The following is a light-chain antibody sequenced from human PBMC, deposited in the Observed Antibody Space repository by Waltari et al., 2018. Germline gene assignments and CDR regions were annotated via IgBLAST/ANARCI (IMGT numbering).Light chain of an antibody. CDR2: GTS. J-gene: IGKJ4*01. CDR1: QSVTSIS. CDR3: QKYDGEVVT. V-gene: IGKV3-20*01. Sequence: EIVLTQSPATRSLSPGERATLPCRASQSVTSISLTWYQQKLGQAHRLLIYGTSTRATGIPDRFSGSGSGTDFTLTISRLEPEDFAVYYCQKYDGEVVTFGGGTKVEI.